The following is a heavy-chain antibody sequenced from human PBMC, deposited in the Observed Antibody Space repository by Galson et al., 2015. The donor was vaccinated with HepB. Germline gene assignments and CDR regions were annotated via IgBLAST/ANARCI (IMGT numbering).Heavy chain of an antibody. V-gene: IGHV3-21*01. CDR2: ISSSSSYI. Sequence: SLRLSCAASGFTFSSYSMNWVRQAPGKGLEWVSSISSSSSYIYYADSVKGRFTISRDNAKNSLYLQMNSLRAEDTAVYYCARVEDYYGSGSYYNVGYWGQGTLVTVSS. D-gene: IGHD3-10*01. CDR1: GFTFSSYS. CDR3: ARVEDYYGSGSYYNVGY. J-gene: IGHJ4*02.